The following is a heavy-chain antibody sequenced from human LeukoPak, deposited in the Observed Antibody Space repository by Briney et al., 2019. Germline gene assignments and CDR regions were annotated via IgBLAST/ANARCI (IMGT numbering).Heavy chain of an antibody. Sequence: SETLSLTCTVSGGSINYNYWSWLRQPPGKGLEWIAYIYYSGSTNCNPSLKSRVTISIDTSKNQFSLKLSSVTAADTAVYYCARGPTRYYFDYWGQGTPVTVSS. V-gene: IGHV4-59*01. CDR2: IYYSGST. J-gene: IGHJ4*02. CDR1: GGSINYNY. D-gene: IGHD3-9*01. CDR3: ARGPTRYYFDY.